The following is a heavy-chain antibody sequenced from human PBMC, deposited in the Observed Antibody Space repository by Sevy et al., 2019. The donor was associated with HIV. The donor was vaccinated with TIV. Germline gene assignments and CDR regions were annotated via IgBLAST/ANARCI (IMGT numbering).Heavy chain of an antibody. J-gene: IGHJ3*02. CDR1: GGTFSSYA. Sequence: ASVKVSCKASGGTFSSYAISWVRQAPGQGLEWMGGIIPIFGTANYAQKFQGRVTITAEESTSTAYMELSSLRSEDTAVYYCASVVVVAVDAFDIWGQGTMVTVSS. D-gene: IGHD2-15*01. CDR3: ASVVVVAVDAFDI. V-gene: IGHV1-69*13. CDR2: IIPIFGTA.